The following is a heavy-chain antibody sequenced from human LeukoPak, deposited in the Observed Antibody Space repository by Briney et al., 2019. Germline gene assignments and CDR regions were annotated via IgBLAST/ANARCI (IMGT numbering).Heavy chain of an antibody. CDR1: GFTFSDYY. D-gene: IGHD6-6*01. J-gene: IGHJ4*02. Sequence: GGSLRLSCVASGFTFSDYYMGWIRQAPGKALECVSYISSASITIYYADSVKGRFTISRDNAKNSLYLQMNSLTAEDTAVYYCARPAEDHSSSSGVKYWGQGTLVTVSS. CDR2: ISSASITI. CDR3: ARPAEDHSSSSGVKY. V-gene: IGHV3-11*01.